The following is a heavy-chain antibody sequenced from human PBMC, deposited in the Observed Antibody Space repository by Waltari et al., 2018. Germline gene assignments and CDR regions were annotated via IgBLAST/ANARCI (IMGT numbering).Heavy chain of an antibody. V-gene: IGHV1-69*01. J-gene: IGHJ4*02. CDR1: GGNFSSYA. Sequence: QVQLGQSGAEVKKPGSSVKVACKASGGNFSSYAISWVRQAPGQGPEWMGGIIPIFGTANYALKFQGSVTITADESTSTAYMELSSLRSEDTAVYYCAVDSSGWYEWGQGTLVTVSS. CDR3: AVDSSGWYE. D-gene: IGHD6-19*01. CDR2: IIPIFGTA.